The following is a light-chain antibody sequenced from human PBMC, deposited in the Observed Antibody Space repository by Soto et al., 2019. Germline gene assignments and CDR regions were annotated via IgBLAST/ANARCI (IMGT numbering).Light chain of an antibody. CDR2: EVR. V-gene: IGLV2-14*03. Sequence: QSALTQPASVSRSPGQSITISCTGTSSDIGAYDYVSWFQQYSSKAPTLIIYEVRFRPSGVSSRFAASNSGNTASLTISGLQTEDEDYYYCGSYASATLIFGGGTKLTVL. CDR1: SSDIGAYDY. CDR3: GSYASATLI. J-gene: IGLJ2*01.